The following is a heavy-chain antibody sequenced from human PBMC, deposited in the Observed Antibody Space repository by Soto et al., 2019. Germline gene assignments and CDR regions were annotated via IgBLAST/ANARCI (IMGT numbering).Heavy chain of an antibody. CDR2: IFYSGST. CDR3: ARLTYYYDTNAYAFDS. J-gene: IGHJ4*02. Sequence: SEILSLTCTVSGGSISSYYCNWIRQPPGKGLERIGYIFYSGSTNYNPSLERRVTISVDRSKNQFSLKLSSVTAADTAVYYCARLTYYYDTNAYAFDSWGQGTLVTVSS. D-gene: IGHD3-22*01. V-gene: IGHV4-59*08. CDR1: GGSISSYY.